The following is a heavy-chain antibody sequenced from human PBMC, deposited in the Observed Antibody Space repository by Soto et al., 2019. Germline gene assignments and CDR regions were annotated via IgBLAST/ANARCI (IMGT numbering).Heavy chain of an antibody. D-gene: IGHD6-13*01. CDR2: TSSNGGST. J-gene: IGHJ5*02. Sequence: PGGSLRLSCAASGFTFSSYSMNWVRQAPGKGLEYVSATSSNGGSTYYANSVKGRFTISRDNSKNTLYLQMGSLRAEDMAVYYCARDSSSWYSLSWFDPWGQGTLVTV. V-gene: IGHV3-64*01. CDR3: ARDSSSWYSLSWFDP. CDR1: GFTFSSYS.